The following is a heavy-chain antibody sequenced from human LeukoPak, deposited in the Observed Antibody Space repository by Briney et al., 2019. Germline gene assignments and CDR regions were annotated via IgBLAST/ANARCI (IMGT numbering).Heavy chain of an antibody. Sequence: GGSLRLSCAASGFTFSSYTMNWVRQAPGRGLEWVSSISSSSSAIYYAASVKGRFTISRDNAKNSLYLQMNSLRDEDTAVYYCARGALRYSDYWGQGTLVTVSS. CDR1: GFTFSSYT. V-gene: IGHV3-48*02. J-gene: IGHJ4*02. CDR3: ARGALRYSDY. D-gene: IGHD3-9*01. CDR2: ISSSSSAI.